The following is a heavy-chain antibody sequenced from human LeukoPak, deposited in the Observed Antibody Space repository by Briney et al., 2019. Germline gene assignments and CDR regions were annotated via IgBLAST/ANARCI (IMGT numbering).Heavy chain of an antibody. Sequence: GASVKVSCKASGYTFTGYYMHWVRQAPGQGLEWMGWINPNSGVTNYAQKFQGRVTMTRDTSISTAYMELSRLRSDDTAVYYCARDKGSPDAFDIWGQGTMVTVSS. J-gene: IGHJ3*02. CDR3: ARDKGSPDAFDI. CDR2: INPNSGVT. V-gene: IGHV1-2*02. D-gene: IGHD3-10*01. CDR1: GYTFTGYY.